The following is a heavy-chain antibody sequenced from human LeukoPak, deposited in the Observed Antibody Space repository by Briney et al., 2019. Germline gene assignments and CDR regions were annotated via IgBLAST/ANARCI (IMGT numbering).Heavy chain of an antibody. CDR2: IYYNVAT. D-gene: IGHD5-24*01. CDR3: ARVRDGYNRNWAY. J-gene: IGHJ4*02. Sequence: SETLSLTCTVSGGSISSSIYYWGWFRPPPGKGLEWIGSIYYNVATYYNSSLKSRVTISVDTSKNHLSLELSSVTAADTAVYYCARVRDGYNRNWAYWGQGTLVTVSS. CDR1: GGSISSSIYY. V-gene: IGHV4-39*02.